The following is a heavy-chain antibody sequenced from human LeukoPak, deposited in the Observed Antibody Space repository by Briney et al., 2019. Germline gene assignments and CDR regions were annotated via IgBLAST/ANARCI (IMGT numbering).Heavy chain of an antibody. D-gene: IGHD6-19*01. V-gene: IGHV4-59*08. J-gene: IGHJ4*02. CDR2: IYYSGST. CDR1: GGSISSSY. Sequence: SETLSLTCTVSGGSISSSYWSWIRQPPGKGLEWIGYIYYSGSTNYNPSLKSRVTISLDTSKNQFSLKVSPVTAADTAVYYCARGGGQWLPYFDYWGQGTLVTVSS. CDR3: ARGGGQWLPYFDY.